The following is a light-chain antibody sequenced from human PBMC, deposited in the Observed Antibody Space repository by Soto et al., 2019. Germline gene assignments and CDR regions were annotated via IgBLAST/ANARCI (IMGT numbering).Light chain of an antibody. J-gene: IGKJ2*01. V-gene: IGKV2-30*02. CDR2: KVS. CDR3: MQGTNWPPYT. CDR1: QSLVHSDGKTY. Sequence: DVVMTQSPLSLPVTLGQPASISCRSSQSLVHSDGKTYLNWFQQRPGQSQRRLIYKVSNRDSGVPDRFGGSGSGTDFTLKISRVEAADVGVYYCMQGTNWPPYTFGQGTKLEIK.